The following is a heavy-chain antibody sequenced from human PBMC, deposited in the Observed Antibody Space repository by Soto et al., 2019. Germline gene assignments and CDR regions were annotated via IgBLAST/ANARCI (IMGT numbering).Heavy chain of an antibody. D-gene: IGHD6-13*01. CDR3: ARYIAASGTYYLDF. Sequence: SETLSHTCTVPGGSISSNNWWSWVRQPPGKGLEWIGEIYHSGSTNYNPSLKSRVIISVDTSKNQFSLRLSSVTAADTAVYYCARYIAASGTYYLDFWGQGTLVTVSS. CDR2: IYHSGST. V-gene: IGHV4-4*02. J-gene: IGHJ4*02. CDR1: GGSISSNNW.